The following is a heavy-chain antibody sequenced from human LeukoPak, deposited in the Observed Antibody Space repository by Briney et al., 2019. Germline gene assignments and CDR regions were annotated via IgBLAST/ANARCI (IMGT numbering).Heavy chain of an antibody. CDR3: ARCMSELDYGDYAYYYHMDV. J-gene: IGHJ6*04. V-gene: IGHV4-61*09. Sequence: TSETLSLTCTVSGDSLTSGSRYWSWIRQPAGKGLEWIGHFYSSTRTTYNPSLESRVTISGDTAKNQFSLKLDSVTAADTAVYLCARCMSELDYGDYAYYYHMDVWGKGTTVTVSS. D-gene: IGHD4-17*01. CDR1: GDSLTSGSRY. CDR2: FYSSTRT.